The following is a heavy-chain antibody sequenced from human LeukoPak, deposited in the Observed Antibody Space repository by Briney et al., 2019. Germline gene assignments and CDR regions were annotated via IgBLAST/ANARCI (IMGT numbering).Heavy chain of an antibody. J-gene: IGHJ4*02. D-gene: IGHD1-26*01. CDR3: ARARLGIVGATEFDY. Sequence: SVKVSCKASGGTFSSYAISWVRQAPGQGLEWMGGIIPIFGTANYAQKFQGRVTITADESTSTAYMELSSLRSEDTAVYYCARARLGIVGATEFDYWGQGTLVTVSS. CDR1: GGTFSSYA. V-gene: IGHV1-69*13. CDR2: IIPIFGTA.